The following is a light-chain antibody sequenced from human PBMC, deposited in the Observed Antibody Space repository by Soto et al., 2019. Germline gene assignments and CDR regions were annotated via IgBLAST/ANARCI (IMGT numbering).Light chain of an antibody. V-gene: IGLV2-14*01. J-gene: IGLJ1*01. CDR1: SSDIGNYNY. CDR2: EVS. CDR3: SSYTSSSTLNYV. Sequence: LTQPASVSGSPGQSITISCTGTSSDIGNYNYVSWYQQHPGKAPKLMIYEVSNRPSGVSNRFSGSKSGNTASLTISGLQAEDEADYYCSSYTSSSTLNYVFGTGTKV.